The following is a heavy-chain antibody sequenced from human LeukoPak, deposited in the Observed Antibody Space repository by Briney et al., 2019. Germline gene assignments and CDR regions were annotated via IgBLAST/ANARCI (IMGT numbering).Heavy chain of an antibody. J-gene: IGHJ4*02. D-gene: IGHD1-26*01. Sequence: SVRVSCKASGYTFTTYYMHWVRQAPGQGFEWMGIINPSGGSTNYAQTFQGRVTMTRDTSTSTVYMQLSSLRSDDTAVYYCARDLGGSYQDYWGQGTLVTVSS. CDR2: INPSGGST. CDR3: ARDLGGSYQDY. CDR1: GYTFTTYY. V-gene: IGHV1-46*01.